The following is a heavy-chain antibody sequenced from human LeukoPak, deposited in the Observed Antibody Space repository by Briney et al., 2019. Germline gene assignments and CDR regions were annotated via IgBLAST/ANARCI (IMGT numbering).Heavy chain of an antibody. CDR3: ARDSRSIAARGVDY. J-gene: IGHJ4*02. Sequence: ASVNVSCTASGYTFTSYGISWVRRAPGQGLEWMGWISAYNGNTNYAQKLQGRVTITTDTSTSTAYMELRSLRSDDTAVYYCARDSRSIAARGVDYWGQGTLVTVSS. CDR1: GYTFTSYG. V-gene: IGHV1-18*01. D-gene: IGHD6-6*01. CDR2: ISAYNGNT.